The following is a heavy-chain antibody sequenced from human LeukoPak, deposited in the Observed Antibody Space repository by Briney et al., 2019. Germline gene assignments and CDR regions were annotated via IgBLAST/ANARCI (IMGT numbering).Heavy chain of an antibody. Sequence: SETLSLTCTVSGGSISSSSFYWGWIRQPPGRGLEWIGSIYYSVNTSYNPSLKSRVTISVDTSNNQFSLKLSSVTAADTAVYYCARLPTITFFDYWGQGTLVTVSS. D-gene: IGHD5-12*01. CDR1: GGSISSSSFY. J-gene: IGHJ4*02. CDR2: IYYSVNT. CDR3: ARLPTITFFDY. V-gene: IGHV4-39*01.